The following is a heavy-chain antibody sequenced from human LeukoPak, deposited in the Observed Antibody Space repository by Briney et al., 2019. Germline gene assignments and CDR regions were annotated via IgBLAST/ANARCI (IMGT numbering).Heavy chain of an antibody. CDR2: INPNSGGT. J-gene: IGHJ4*02. CDR1: GYTFTGYY. D-gene: IGHD6-6*01. Sequence: EASVKVSCKASGYTFTGYYMHWVRQAPGQGLEWMGWINPNSGGTKYAQKFQGRVTMTRDTSISTAYMELSSLRSDDTAVYYCARYGDRSSSGFDYWGQGTLVTVSS. V-gene: IGHV1-2*02. CDR3: ARYGDRSSSGFDY.